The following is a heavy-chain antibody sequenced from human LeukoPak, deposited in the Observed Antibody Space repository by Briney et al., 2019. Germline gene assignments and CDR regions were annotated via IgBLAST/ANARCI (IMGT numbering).Heavy chain of an antibody. D-gene: IGHD3-10*01. J-gene: IGHJ4*02. CDR2: ISSSSSTI. CDR1: GFTFSSYS. CDR3: ASNSMVRGKGTDY. Sequence: GSLRLSCAASGFTFSSYSMNWVRQAPGKGLEWVSYISSSSSTIYYADSVKGRFTISRDNAKNSLYLQMNSLRAEDTAVYYCASNSMVRGKGTDYWGQGTLVTVSS. V-gene: IGHV3-48*04.